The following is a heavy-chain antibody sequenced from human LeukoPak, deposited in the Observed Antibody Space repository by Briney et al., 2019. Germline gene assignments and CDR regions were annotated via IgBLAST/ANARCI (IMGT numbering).Heavy chain of an antibody. CDR1: GFTFSTYG. D-gene: IGHD3-10*01. CDR3: ARAVGPYDY. J-gene: IGHJ4*02. CDR2: IWYDGSIE. V-gene: IGHV3-33*01. Sequence: PGRALRLCCAASGFTFSTYGMHWVRQAPGEGLEWVAVIWYDGSIEYYADSVKGRFTISRDNSKNTLYLQMNSLRAEDTGVYYCARAVGPYDYWGQGTLVTVSS.